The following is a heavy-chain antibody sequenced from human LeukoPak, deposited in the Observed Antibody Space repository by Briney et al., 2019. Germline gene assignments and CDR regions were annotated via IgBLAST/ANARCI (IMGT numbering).Heavy chain of an antibody. V-gene: IGHV3-74*01. CDR3: ARVGYCSGGSCGPGFDY. J-gene: IGHJ4*02. CDR2: INSDGSST. D-gene: IGHD2-15*01. CDR1: GFTFSSYW. Sequence: GGSLRLSCAASGFTFSSYWMHWVRQAPGKGLVWVSRINSDGSSTSYADSVKGRFTISRDNAKNTLYLQMNSLRAEDTAVYYCARVGYCSGGSCGPGFDYWGQGTLVTVSS.